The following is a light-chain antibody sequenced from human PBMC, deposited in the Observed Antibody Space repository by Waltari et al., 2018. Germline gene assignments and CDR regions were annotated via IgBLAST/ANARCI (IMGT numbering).Light chain of an antibody. CDR2: GVN. Sequence: QSALTQPASVSGSPGQSIIISCTGTSSDIGTYSLVSWYQQHPGKAPKLIIYGVNERPAGVSVRFFGSKSGNTASLAISGLQTEDEADYYCSSYAGANLVKFGGGTKLTVL. CDR1: SSDIGTYSL. CDR3: SSYAGANLVK. J-gene: IGLJ2*01. V-gene: IGLV2-23*02.